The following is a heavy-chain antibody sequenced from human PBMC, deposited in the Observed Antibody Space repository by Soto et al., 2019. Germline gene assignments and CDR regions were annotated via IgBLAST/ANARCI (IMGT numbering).Heavy chain of an antibody. CDR2: VYYSGNT. CDR1: GGSISPYY. V-gene: IGHV4-59*01. J-gene: IGHJ6*03. D-gene: IGHD6-13*01. Sequence: SETLSLTFTVSGGSISPYYWSGIRQPPGKGLERIGYVYYSGNTNYNPSLESRVTISVETCRKRFSLNLTSATAADTAVYYCARKGAAASYAHYYMDVWGRGTAVTVSS. CDR3: ARKGAAASYAHYYMDV.